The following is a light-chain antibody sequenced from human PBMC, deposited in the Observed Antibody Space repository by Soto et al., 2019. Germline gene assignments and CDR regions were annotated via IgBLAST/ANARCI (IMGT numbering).Light chain of an antibody. V-gene: IGKV3-15*01. J-gene: IGKJ1*01. CDR1: ESVSSA. Sequence: ETVMTQSPAALSVSPGERATLSCRASESVSSALAWYQQKPGLPPRLLIYDASTRATGIPARFSGSGSGTDFTLTISSLQSQDFAVYYCQQYNKWPRPFGQGSKVDIK. CDR3: QQYNKWPRP. CDR2: DAS.